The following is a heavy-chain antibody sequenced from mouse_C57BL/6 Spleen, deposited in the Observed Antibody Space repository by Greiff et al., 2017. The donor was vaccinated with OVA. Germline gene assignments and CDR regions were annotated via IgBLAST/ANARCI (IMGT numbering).Heavy chain of an antibody. CDR2: INPNNGGT. D-gene: IGHD1-1*02. J-gene: IGHJ2*01. V-gene: IGHV1-26*01. Sequence: VQLQQSGPELVKPGASVKISCKASGYTFTDYYMNWVKQSHGKSLEWIGDINPNNGGTSYNQKFKGKATLTVDKSSSTAYMELRSLTSEDSAVYYCARRGLSYYFDYWGQGTTLTVSS. CDR1: GYTFTDYY. CDR3: ARRGLSYYFDY.